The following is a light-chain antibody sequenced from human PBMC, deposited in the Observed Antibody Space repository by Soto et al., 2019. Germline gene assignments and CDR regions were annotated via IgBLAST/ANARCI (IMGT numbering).Light chain of an antibody. CDR1: SSDVGGYNY. Sequence: SALTQPASVSGSPGQSITISCTGTSSDVGGYNYVSRYQQHPGKAPKLMIYEVSNRPSGVSNRFSGSKSGNTASLTISGLQAEDEADYYCSSYTSSSTYVFGTGTKLTVL. CDR3: SSYTSSSTYV. J-gene: IGLJ1*01. CDR2: EVS. V-gene: IGLV2-14*01.